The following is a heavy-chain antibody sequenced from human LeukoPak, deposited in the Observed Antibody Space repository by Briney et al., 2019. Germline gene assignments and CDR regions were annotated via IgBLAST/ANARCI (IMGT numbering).Heavy chain of an antibody. J-gene: IGHJ3*02. CDR1: GDSISSGTYY. CDR3: ARLLDNDSSGDPDTFDM. V-gene: IGHV4-61*02. Sequence: SETLSLTCTVSGDSISSGTYYWSWIRQPAGKGLEWIGRIYTSGSTNYNPSLKSRVTISLDTSKNQFSLKLSSVTAADTAVYYCARLLDNDSSGDPDTFDMWGQGIMVTVSS. D-gene: IGHD3-22*01. CDR2: IYTSGST.